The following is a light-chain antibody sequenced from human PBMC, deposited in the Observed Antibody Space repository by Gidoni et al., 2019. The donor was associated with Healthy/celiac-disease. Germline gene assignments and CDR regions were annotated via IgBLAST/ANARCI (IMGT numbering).Light chain of an antibody. J-gene: IGLJ3*02. Sequence: QSALTQPASVSGPPGQSNTISCTGTSSDVGGYHYVSWYQQHPDKAPKLMIYDVSNRPSGVSNRFSGSKSGNTASLTISGLQGEDEADYYCSSYTSSSTPQVFGGGTKLTVL. CDR3: SSYTSSSTPQV. CDR2: DVS. CDR1: SSDVGGYHY. V-gene: IGLV2-14*01.